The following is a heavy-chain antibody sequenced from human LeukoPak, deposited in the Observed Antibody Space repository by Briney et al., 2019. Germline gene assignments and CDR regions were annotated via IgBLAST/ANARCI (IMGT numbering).Heavy chain of an antibody. V-gene: IGHV4-34*01. Sequence: SETLSLTCAVYGGSFSGYYWSWIRQPPGKGLEWIGEINHSGSTNYNPSLKSRVTISVDTSKNQFSLKPSSVTAADTAVYYCARGSGILRYFDWLSPEYYYYGMDVWGQGTTVTVSS. CDR3: ARGSGILRYFDWLSPEYYYYGMDV. CDR1: GGSFSGYY. J-gene: IGHJ6*02. D-gene: IGHD3-9*01. CDR2: INHSGST.